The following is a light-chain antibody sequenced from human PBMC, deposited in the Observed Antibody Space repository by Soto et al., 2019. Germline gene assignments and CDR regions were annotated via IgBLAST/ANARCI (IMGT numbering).Light chain of an antibody. CDR3: MQGTHWPRT. CDR1: QSLVYRDGNTY. J-gene: IGKJ2*01. V-gene: IGKV2-30*01. Sequence: DVVMTQSPLSLPVTLGQPASISCRSSQSLVYRDGNTYLNWFQQRPGQSPRRLIYKVSNRDSGVPDRFSGSGSGTDFTLKISRVEAEDVGVYYCMQGTHWPRTFGQGTKLEIK. CDR2: KVS.